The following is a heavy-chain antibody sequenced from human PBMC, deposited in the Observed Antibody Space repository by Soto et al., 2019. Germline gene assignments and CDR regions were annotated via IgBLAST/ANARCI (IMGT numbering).Heavy chain of an antibody. CDR1: GYSFTSYL. CDR2: IYPGDSDT. V-gene: IGHV5-51*01. CDR3: ARRFYYDTSGYFLDYFDF. J-gene: IGHJ4*02. D-gene: IGHD3-22*01. Sequence: PGESLKISCKGSGYSFTSYLVGWVRQMPGKGLEWMGIIYPGDSDTRYSPSFQGHVTISADKSLRTVYLQWDSLQASDTAIYYCARRFYYDTSGYFLDYFDFWGQGSQVTVSS.